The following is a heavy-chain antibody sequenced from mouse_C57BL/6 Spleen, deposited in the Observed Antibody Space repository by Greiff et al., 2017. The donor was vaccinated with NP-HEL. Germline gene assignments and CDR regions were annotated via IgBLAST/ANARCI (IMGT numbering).Heavy chain of an antibody. CDR2: IYPGSGST. J-gene: IGHJ4*01. V-gene: IGHV1-55*01. D-gene: IGHD2-5*01. Sequence: QVQLKQPGAELVKPGASVKMSCKASGYTFTSYWITWVQQRPGQGLEWIGDIYPGSGSTNYNEKFKSKATLTVDKSSSTAYMQLSSLTSEDSAVYYCARRGYRNSDAMDYWGQGTSVTVSS. CDR3: ARRGYRNSDAMDY. CDR1: GYTFTSYW.